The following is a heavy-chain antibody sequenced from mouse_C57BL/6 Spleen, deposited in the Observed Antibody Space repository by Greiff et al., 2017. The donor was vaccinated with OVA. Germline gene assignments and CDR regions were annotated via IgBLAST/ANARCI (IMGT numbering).Heavy chain of an antibody. CDR1: GFNIKDDY. D-gene: IGHD1-1*01. CDR2: IDPENGDT. J-gene: IGHJ2*01. Sequence: DVQLQESGAELVRPGASVKLSCTASGFNIKDDYMHWVKQRPEQGLEWIGWIDPENGDTEYASKFQGKATITADTSSNTAYLQLSSLTSEDTAVFYCTNYGSSSDYWGQGTTLTVSS. V-gene: IGHV14-4*01. CDR3: TNYGSSSDY.